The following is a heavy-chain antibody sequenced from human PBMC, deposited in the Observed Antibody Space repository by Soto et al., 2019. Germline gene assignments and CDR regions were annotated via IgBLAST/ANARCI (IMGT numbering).Heavy chain of an antibody. CDR1: GGSITSGGYC. J-gene: IGHJ4*02. CDR3: ARDGDYFGSGSPPLLSR. V-gene: IGHV4-31*03. Sequence: QVQLQESGPGLVKPSQTLSLTCTVSGGSITSGGYCWTWIRQHPVKGLEWMGHIYYSGGTSYNPSRKSRVTISIDTSKNQFAPELTSVTAADTAVYYCARDGDYFGSGSPPLLSRWGQGTLVTVSS. CDR2: IYYSGGT. D-gene: IGHD3-10*01.